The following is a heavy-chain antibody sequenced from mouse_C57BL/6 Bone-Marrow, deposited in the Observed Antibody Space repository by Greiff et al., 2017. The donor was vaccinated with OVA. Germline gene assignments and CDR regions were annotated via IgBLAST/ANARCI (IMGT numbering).Heavy chain of an antibody. Sequence: VQLQQPGAELVKPGASVKMSCKASGYTFTSYWITWVKQRPGQGLEWIGDIYPGSGSTNYNEKFKGKATLTADKSSSTAYMELRSLTSEDSAVYFCARDYGSSYGRYFDVWGTGTTVTVSS. D-gene: IGHD1-1*01. V-gene: IGHV1-55*01. CDR3: ARDYGSSYGRYFDV. J-gene: IGHJ1*03. CDR2: IYPGSGST. CDR1: GYTFTSYW.